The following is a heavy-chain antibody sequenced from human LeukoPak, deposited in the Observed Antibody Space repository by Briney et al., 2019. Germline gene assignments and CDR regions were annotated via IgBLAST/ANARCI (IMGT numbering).Heavy chain of an antibody. Sequence: GGSLRLPCAASGFTFSSYAMHWVRQAPGKGLEWVAVIADDGSNKYYADSVKGRFTISRDNSNNTLYLQMNSLRVEDTAVYYCARVDDLDAFDTWGQGTLVTVSS. CDR1: GFTFSSYA. V-gene: IGHV3-30*04. J-gene: IGHJ3*02. CDR3: ARVDDLDAFDT. D-gene: IGHD2-2*03. CDR2: IADDGSNK.